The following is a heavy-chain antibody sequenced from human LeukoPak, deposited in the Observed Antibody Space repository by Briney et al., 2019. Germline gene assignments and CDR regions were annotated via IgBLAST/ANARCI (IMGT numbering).Heavy chain of an antibody. Sequence: GGSLRLSCAASGFTFSSYSMNWVRQAPGKGLEWVSSISSSSSYIYYADSVKGRFTISRDNARNSLYLQMNSLRAEDTAVYYCARDGRAVAFDYWGQGTLVTVSS. V-gene: IGHV3-21*01. CDR3: ARDGRAVAFDY. CDR1: GFTFSSYS. CDR2: ISSSSSYI. J-gene: IGHJ4*02. D-gene: IGHD6-19*01.